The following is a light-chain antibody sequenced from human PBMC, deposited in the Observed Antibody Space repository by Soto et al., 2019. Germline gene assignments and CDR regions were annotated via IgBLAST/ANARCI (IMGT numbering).Light chain of an antibody. J-gene: IGLJ3*02. CDR3: SSYAGSNWV. Sequence: QSALTQPPSASGSSGQSVTISCTGTSSDVGGYNYVSWYQQHPGKAPKLMIYEVSKRPSGVPDRFSGSKSGNTASLTVSGLQAEDEADYYCSSYAGSNWVFGGGTKLTVL. V-gene: IGLV2-8*01. CDR2: EVS. CDR1: SSDVGGYNY.